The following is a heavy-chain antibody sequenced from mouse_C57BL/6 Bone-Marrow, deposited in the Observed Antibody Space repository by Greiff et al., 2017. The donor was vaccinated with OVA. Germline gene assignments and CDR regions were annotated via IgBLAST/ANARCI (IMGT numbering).Heavy chain of an antibody. CDR3: TKANYFDY. J-gene: IGHJ2*01. CDR1: GFSLTSYG. CDR2: IWRGGST. V-gene: IGHV2-5*01. Sequence: VKLVESGPGLVQPSQSLSITCTVSGFSLTSYGVHWVRKSPGKGLEWLGVIWRGGSTDYNAAFMSRLSITKDNSKSQVFFKMNSLQANDTAIYYCTKANYFDYWGQGTTLTVSS.